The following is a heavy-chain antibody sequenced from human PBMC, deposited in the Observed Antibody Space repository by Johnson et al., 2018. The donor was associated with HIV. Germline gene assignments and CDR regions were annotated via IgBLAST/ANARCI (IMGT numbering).Heavy chain of an antibody. Sequence: VQLVESGGGVVQPGRSLRLSCTASGFTFSNYAIHWVRQAPGKGLEWVAGITYDGTNKYYADSVKGRFTLSRDNSKNTLDLQMNSLTIEDTAVFYCAKTRMGRILDAFDLWGQGTMVIVS. CDR2: ITYDGTNK. J-gene: IGHJ3*01. D-gene: IGHD1-14*01. CDR1: GFTFSNYA. V-gene: IGHV3-30*18. CDR3: AKTRMGRILDAFDL.